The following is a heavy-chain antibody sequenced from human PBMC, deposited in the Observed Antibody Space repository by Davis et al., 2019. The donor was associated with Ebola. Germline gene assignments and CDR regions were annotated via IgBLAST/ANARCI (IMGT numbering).Heavy chain of an antibody. J-gene: IGHJ4*02. CDR2: IFCGDSDT. Sequence: PGGSLRLSCKGSGYSFTTYWIAWVRQMPGKGLEWMGVIFCGDSDTRYRPPFEGQVTISVDRSIGTAYLQWSSLKASDTAMYYCAKQESLYGSSDYWGQGTLVTVSS. CDR3: AKQESLYGSSDY. CDR1: GYSFTTYW. V-gene: IGHV5-51*01. D-gene: IGHD3-22*01.